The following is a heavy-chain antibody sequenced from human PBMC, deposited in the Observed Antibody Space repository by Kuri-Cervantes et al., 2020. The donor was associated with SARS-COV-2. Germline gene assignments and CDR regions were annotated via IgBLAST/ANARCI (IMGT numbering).Heavy chain of an antibody. Sequence: SVKVSCKASGGTFSSYAISWVRQAPGQGLEWMGGIIPIFGTANYAQKFQGRVTITADESTSTAYMELSSLRSEDTAVHYCARDRRGATRPDAFDIWGQGTMVTVSS. V-gene: IGHV1-69*13. J-gene: IGHJ3*02. CDR2: IIPIFGTA. D-gene: IGHD3-10*01. CDR3: ARDRRGATRPDAFDI. CDR1: GGTFSSYA.